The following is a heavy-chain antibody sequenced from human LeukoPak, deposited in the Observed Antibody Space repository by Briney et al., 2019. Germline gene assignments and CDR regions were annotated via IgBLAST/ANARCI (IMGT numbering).Heavy chain of an antibody. Sequence: PSQTLSLTCTVSGGSISSGSYFWTWIRQPPGKGPEWIGYVYYKGHTSYSPSLESRVTISVDTSKNQFSLKLNSVTAADTAVYYCARHMTVTYDAFDLWGQGTMVTVSS. J-gene: IGHJ3*01. CDR3: ARHMTVTYDAFDL. V-gene: IGHV4-61*01. CDR1: GGSISSGSYF. D-gene: IGHD3-22*01. CDR2: VYYKGHT.